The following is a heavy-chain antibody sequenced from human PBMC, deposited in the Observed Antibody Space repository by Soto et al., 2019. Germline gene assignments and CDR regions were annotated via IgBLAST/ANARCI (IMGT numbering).Heavy chain of an antibody. CDR2: INSAGSST. V-gene: IGHV3-74*01. CDR3: VRTSLVVAAATREDY. Sequence: EVQLVESGGGLVQPGESLRLSCAASGFTFSSYWMHWVRQAPGKGLVWVSRINSAGSSTSYAGSVKGRCTISRDNAKNTLYLKKKGLRAEDTAVYYCVRTSLVVAAATREDYWGQGTLVTVSS. J-gene: IGHJ4*02. CDR1: GFTFSSYW. D-gene: IGHD6-13*01.